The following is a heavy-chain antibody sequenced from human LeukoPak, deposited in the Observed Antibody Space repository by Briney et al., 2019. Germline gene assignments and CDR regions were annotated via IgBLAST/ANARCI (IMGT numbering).Heavy chain of an antibody. CDR1: GFTFSAYS. Sequence: GGSLRLSCAASGFTFSAYSMHWVRHVPGKGLVCVSRINNDGTATFFADSVKGRFTISRDNAKNTLYLQMDSLRAEDTAMYYCAREILEPGKTHEYWGQGTLVTVSS. CDR3: AREILEPGKTHEY. V-gene: IGHV3-74*01. D-gene: IGHD1-1*01. CDR2: INNDGTAT. J-gene: IGHJ4*02.